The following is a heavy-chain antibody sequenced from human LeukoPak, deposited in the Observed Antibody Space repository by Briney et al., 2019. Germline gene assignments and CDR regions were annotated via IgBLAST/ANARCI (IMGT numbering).Heavy chain of an antibody. V-gene: IGHV1-69*13. D-gene: IGHD7-27*01. Sequence: ASVKVSCKASGYTFTSYYMHWVRQAPGQGLEWMGGIIPIFGTANYAPKFQGRVTITADESTSTAYMELSSLRSEDTAVYYCARDWGARAFDIWGQGTMVTVSS. CDR2: IIPIFGTA. J-gene: IGHJ3*02. CDR1: GYTFTSYY. CDR3: ARDWGARAFDI.